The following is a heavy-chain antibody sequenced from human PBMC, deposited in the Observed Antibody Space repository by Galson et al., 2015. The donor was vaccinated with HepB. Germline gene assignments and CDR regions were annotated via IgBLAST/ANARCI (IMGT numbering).Heavy chain of an antibody. J-gene: IGHJ5*02. Sequence: SVKVSCKASGYTFTSYYMHWVRQAPGQGLEWMGIINPSGGSTSYAQKFQGRVTMTRDTSTSTVYMELSSLRSEDTAVYYCARGELTYYDFWSGYYPRAVWFDPWGQGTLVTVSS. CDR2: INPSGGST. CDR1: GYTFTSYY. V-gene: IGHV1-46*01. D-gene: IGHD3-3*01. CDR3: ARGELTYYDFWSGYYPRAVWFDP.